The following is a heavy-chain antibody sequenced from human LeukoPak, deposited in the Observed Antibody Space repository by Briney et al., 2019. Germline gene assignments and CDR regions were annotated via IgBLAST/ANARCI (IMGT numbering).Heavy chain of an antibody. Sequence: TASETLSLTCTVSGGSISSGSYYWSWIRQPAGKGLEWIGHIYTNGNTNFNPSLKSRVTISVDTSKNQFSLNLNSVTAADTAVYYCARSGTYYNNWFDPWGQGTLVIVSS. CDR1: GGSISSGSYY. V-gene: IGHV4-61*09. CDR3: ARSGTYYNNWFDP. CDR2: IYTNGNT. J-gene: IGHJ5*02. D-gene: IGHD3-10*01.